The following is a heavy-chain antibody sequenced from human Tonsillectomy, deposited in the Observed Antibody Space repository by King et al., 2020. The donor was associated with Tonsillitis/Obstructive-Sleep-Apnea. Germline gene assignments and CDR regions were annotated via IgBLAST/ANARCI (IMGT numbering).Heavy chain of an antibody. Sequence: LQLVQSGAEVKKPGESLKISCKGSGYIFTNYWINWVRQMPGKGLEWMGMIDPSDSFTNYSPSFRGHVTISADKSISTAYLQWSSLKASDTAMYFCARVLIAAPGTPTWFDPWGQGTLVTVSS. D-gene: IGHD6-13*01. J-gene: IGHJ5*02. V-gene: IGHV5-10-1*01. CDR3: ARVLIAAPGTPTWFDP. CDR2: IDPSDSFT. CDR1: GYIFTNYW.